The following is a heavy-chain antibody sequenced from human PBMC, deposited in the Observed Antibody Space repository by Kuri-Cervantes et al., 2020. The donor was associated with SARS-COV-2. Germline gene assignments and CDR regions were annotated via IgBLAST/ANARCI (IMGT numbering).Heavy chain of an antibody. D-gene: IGHD3-10*01. CDR3: ARVGDYYGSGSVDY. Sequence: SETLSLTCAVYGGSFSGYYWSWIRQPPGKGLEWIGEINHSGSTNYNPSLKSRVTISVDTSKNQFSLKLSSVTAADTAVYYRARVGDYYGSGSVDYWGQGTLVTVSS. J-gene: IGHJ4*02. V-gene: IGHV4-34*01. CDR1: GGSFSGYY. CDR2: INHSGST.